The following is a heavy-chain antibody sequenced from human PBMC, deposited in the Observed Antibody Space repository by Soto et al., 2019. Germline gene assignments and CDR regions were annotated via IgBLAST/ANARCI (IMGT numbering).Heavy chain of an antibody. J-gene: IGHJ4*02. CDR1: GDTFSSYI. CDR2: IIPILNIP. Sequence: QVQLVQSGAEVKKPGSSVKVSCKASGDTFSSYIISWVRQAPGQGLEWMGRIIPILNIPNYAQKFQGRVTITAEKSTNTAYMELSSFRSEDTAVYYCATARGYNYGSDYWGQGTLVTVSS. CDR3: ATARGYNYGSDY. V-gene: IGHV1-69*02. D-gene: IGHD5-18*01.